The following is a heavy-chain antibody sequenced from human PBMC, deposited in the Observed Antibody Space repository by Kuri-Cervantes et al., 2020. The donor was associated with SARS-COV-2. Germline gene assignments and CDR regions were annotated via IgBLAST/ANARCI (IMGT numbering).Heavy chain of an antibody. CDR3: ARYWGEAAAGTFTTDYYYYMDV. Sequence: GGSRRLACAASTLTSTSYWISWARHAPGKGLGWVANIQRDGSEKYYVDSVKGRITITRGNAKNSLYLQMNRLRAEDTAVYYCARYWGEAAAGTFTTDYYYYMDVWGKGTTVTVSS. J-gene: IGHJ6*03. CDR1: TLTSTSYW. V-gene: IGHV3-7*01. D-gene: IGHD6-13*01. CDR2: IQRDGSEK.